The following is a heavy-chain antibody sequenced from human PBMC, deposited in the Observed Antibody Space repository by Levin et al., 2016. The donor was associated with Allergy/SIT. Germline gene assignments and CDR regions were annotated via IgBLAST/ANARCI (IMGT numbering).Heavy chain of an antibody. V-gene: IGHV4-61*02. CDR2: VYTSGST. CDR3: ARERFCSSGVCYTVGPPDGMDV. D-gene: IGHD2-8*01. J-gene: IGHJ6*02. Sequence: SETLSLTCTVSGDSISSGRSYWSWIRQPAGKGLEWIGRVYTSGSTNYNPSLKSRVTISVDTSKNQFSLKLSSVTAADTAVYYCARERFCSSGVCYTVGPPDGMDVWGQGTTVTVSS. CDR1: GDSISSGRSY.